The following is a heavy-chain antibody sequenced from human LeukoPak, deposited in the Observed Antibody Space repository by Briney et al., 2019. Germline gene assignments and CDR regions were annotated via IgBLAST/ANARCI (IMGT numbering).Heavy chain of an antibody. CDR2: IRYDGSNK. CDR3: AKGGGGSSWYRVLYYYYMDV. Sequence: GGSLRLSCAASGFTFSSYGMHWVRQAPGKGLEWVAFIRYDGSNKYYADSVKGRFTISRDNSKNTLYLQMNSLRAEDTAVYYCAKGGGGSSWYRVLYYYYMDVWGKGTTVTISS. CDR1: GFTFSSYG. J-gene: IGHJ6*03. D-gene: IGHD6-13*01. V-gene: IGHV3-30*02.